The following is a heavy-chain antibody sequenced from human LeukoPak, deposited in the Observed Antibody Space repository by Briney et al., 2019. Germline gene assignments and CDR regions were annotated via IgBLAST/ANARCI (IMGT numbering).Heavy chain of an antibody. J-gene: IGHJ6*02. CDR2: ISGSGGST. Sequence: PGGSLRLSCAASGFTFSSYGMHWVRQAPGKGLEWVSAISGSGGSTYYADSVKGRFTISRDNSKNTLYLQMNSLRAEDTAVYYCAKIGSSLLDYYDYYGMDVWGQGTTVTVSS. CDR3: AKIGSSLLDYYDYYGMDV. D-gene: IGHD6-13*01. V-gene: IGHV3-23*01. CDR1: GFTFSSYG.